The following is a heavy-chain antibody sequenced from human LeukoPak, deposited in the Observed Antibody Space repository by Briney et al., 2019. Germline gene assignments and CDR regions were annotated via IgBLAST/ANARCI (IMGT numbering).Heavy chain of an antibody. CDR2: INSDGSGT. Sequence: GGSLRLSCAASGFTFSSYWMHWVRQAPGKGLVWVSRINSDGSGTSYADSVKGRFTISRDNAKNTLYLQMNSLRAEDTAVYYCARDRDYGDYPYDAFDIWGQGTMVTVSS. J-gene: IGHJ3*02. V-gene: IGHV3-74*01. CDR1: GFTFSSYW. D-gene: IGHD4-17*01. CDR3: ARDRDYGDYPYDAFDI.